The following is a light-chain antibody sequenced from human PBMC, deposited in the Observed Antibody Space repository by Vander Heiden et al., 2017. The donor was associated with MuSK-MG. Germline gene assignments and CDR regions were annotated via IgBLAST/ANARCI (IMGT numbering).Light chain of an antibody. Sequence: DIFLTQSPDSLAVSLGERATIKCKSTQSLLYQSNKKNYLAWYQQKPGHSPKLLFSWASMRESGVPDRFSASGSGTDFALTINSLQAEDVAIYYCQQYYALPLSFGGGTNVEIK. CDR2: WAS. CDR1: QSLLYQSNKKNY. CDR3: QQYYALPLS. J-gene: IGKJ4*01. V-gene: IGKV4-1*01.